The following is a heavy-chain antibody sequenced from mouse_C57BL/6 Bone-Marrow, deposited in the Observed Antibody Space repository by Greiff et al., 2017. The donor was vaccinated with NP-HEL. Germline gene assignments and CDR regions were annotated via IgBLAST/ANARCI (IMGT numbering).Heavy chain of an antibody. D-gene: IGHD2-1*01. CDR1: GFTFSSYG. CDR3: ARRTYGNYLDY. CDR2: ISSGGSYT. Sequence: EVKLVESGGDLVKPGGSLKLSCAASGFTFSSYGMSWVRQTPDKRLEWVATISSGGSYTYYPDSVKGRFTISRDNATNTLYLQMSSLKSEDTAMYYCARRTYGNYLDYWGQGTTLTVSS. V-gene: IGHV5-6*02. J-gene: IGHJ2*01.